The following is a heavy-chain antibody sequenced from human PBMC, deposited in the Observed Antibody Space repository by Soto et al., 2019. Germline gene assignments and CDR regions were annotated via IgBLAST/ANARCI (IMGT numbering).Heavy chain of an antibody. D-gene: IGHD5-18*01. Sequence: GWPLRLSCSASGITFRSSAMHWLRQAPGKGLEYVSAISSNGGSTYYADSVKGRFTISRDNSKNTLYLQMSSLRAEDTAVYYCVKDQDTAMVTLGAFDIWGQGTMVTVSS. J-gene: IGHJ3*02. CDR3: VKDQDTAMVTLGAFDI. CDR2: ISSNGGST. V-gene: IGHV3-64D*06. CDR1: GITFRSSA.